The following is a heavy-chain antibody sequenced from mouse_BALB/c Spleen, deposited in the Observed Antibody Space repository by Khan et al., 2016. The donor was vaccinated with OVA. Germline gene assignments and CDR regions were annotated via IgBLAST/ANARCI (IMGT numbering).Heavy chain of an antibody. Sequence: VQLKESGPGLVKPSQSLSLTCTVTGYSITSDYAWNWIRQFPGNKLEWMGYISYSGSTTYNPSLKSRIPITRDTSKDQFFLQLKYVTSEDTATYYCASGLGRYYALDYWGQGTSVTVSA. CDR1: GYSITSDYA. CDR2: ISYSGST. CDR3: ASGLGRYYALDY. D-gene: IGHD4-1*01. J-gene: IGHJ4*01. V-gene: IGHV3-2*02.